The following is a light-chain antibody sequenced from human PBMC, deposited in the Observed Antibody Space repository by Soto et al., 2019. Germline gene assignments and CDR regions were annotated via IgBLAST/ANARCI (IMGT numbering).Light chain of an antibody. Sequence: DIQMTKSPSTLSASVGDRVSITCRASQSISAWLAWYQQKPGEAPTLLIYDASSLESGVPSRFSGSGSGTDFTLTIASLQPEDFSTYYCQQSDSTPYTFGQGTKVDIK. J-gene: IGKJ2*01. CDR2: DAS. CDR1: QSISAW. V-gene: IGKV1-5*01. CDR3: QQSDSTPYT.